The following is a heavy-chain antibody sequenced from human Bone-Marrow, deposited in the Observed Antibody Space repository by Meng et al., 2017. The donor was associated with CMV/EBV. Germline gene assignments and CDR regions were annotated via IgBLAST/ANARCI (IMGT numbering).Heavy chain of an antibody. J-gene: IGHJ6*02. Sequence: SETLSLTCAVYGGSFSGYYWSWIRQPPGKGLEWIGEINHSGSTNYNPSLKSRVTISVDTSKNQFSLKLSSVTAADTAVYYCARGQGMYSSSWKFYFYAMDVWGQGTTVTVSS. CDR2: INHSGST. V-gene: IGHV4-34*01. CDR1: GGSFSGYY. D-gene: IGHD6-13*01. CDR3: ARGQGMYSSSWKFYFYAMDV.